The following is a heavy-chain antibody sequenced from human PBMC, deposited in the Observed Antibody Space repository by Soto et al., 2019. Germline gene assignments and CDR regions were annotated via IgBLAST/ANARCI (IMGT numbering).Heavy chain of an antibody. CDR3: ARDGGSYFDYFDY. CDR2: INAGNGNT. V-gene: IGHV1-3*01. Sequence: ASVKVSCKASGYIFTNYAMHWVRQAPGQRLEWMGWINAGNGNTKYSQKFQGRVTITRGTSASTAYMELSSLKSEDTAVYYCARDGGSYFDYFDYWGQGTLVTVSS. CDR1: GYIFTNYA. J-gene: IGHJ4*02. D-gene: IGHD1-26*01.